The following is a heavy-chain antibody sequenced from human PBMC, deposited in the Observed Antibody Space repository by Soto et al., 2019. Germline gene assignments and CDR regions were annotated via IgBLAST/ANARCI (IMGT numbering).Heavy chain of an antibody. Sequence: GESLKISCKVSGCSLTSYWISCVRQMPGKGLEWMGRIDPSDSYTNYSPSFQGHVTISADKSISTAYLQWSSLKASDTAMYYCAREAYYDILTGTSQYYYYYGMDVWGQGTTVTVSS. V-gene: IGHV5-10-1*01. D-gene: IGHD3-9*01. CDR2: IDPSDSYT. CDR3: AREAYYDILTGTSQYYYYYGMDV. J-gene: IGHJ6*02. CDR1: GCSLTSYW.